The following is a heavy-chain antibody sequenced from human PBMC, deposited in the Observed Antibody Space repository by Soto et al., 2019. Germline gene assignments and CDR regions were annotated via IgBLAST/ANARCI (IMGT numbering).Heavy chain of an antibody. CDR1: GGSISGGRYY. CDR3: TRYRGFGMDV. J-gene: IGHJ6*02. D-gene: IGHD3-16*02. Sequence: QVPLQESGPGLVKPSQTLSLTCNVSGGSISGGRYYWNWIRQHPGKGLEWIGNIYDNGITYYNPSLKCRVIISEDTSKNQFSLRLSSVTAADSAVYYCTRYRGFGMDVWGQGTTVTVSS. CDR2: IYDNGIT. V-gene: IGHV4-31*03.